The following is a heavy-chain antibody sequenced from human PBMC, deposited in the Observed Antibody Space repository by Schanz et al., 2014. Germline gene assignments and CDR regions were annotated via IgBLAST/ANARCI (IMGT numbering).Heavy chain of an antibody. D-gene: IGHD5-12*01. V-gene: IGHV1-46*03. J-gene: IGHJ4*02. CDR2: INPSGGST. Sequence: QVQLVESGAEVKKPGASVKVSCKASGYTFTSDSMHWVRQAPGQGLEWMGMINPSGGSTNYVQKCQGRVTFTADKSTSTAFLEVNSLRSEDTAVYYCARTGYDPSLTHWGQGTLVTVSS. CDR1: GYTFTSDS. CDR3: ARTGYDPSLTH.